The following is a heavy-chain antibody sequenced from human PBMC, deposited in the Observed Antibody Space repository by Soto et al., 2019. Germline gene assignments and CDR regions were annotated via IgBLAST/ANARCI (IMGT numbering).Heavy chain of an antibody. Sequence: EVQVLESGGGLVQPGGSLRLSCAASGFTFSSYGMSWVRQAPGKGLECVSVISGSGGSAYYADSVQGRFTISRDNSKNTLYMQMNSLRDEDTAIYYCVREGSGWYSRGSFDFWGRGTMVTVTS. V-gene: IGHV3-23*01. CDR1: GFTFSSYG. D-gene: IGHD6-19*01. J-gene: IGHJ3*01. CDR3: VREGSGWYSRGSFDF. CDR2: ISGSGGSA.